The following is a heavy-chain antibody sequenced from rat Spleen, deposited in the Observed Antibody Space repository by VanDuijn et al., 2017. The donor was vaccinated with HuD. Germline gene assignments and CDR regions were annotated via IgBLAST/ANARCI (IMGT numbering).Heavy chain of an antibody. Sequence: EVQLVESGGGLVQPGRSLKLSCAASGFTFNAYDMAWVRQAPTKGLEWVASISPSVGSTYYRDSVKGRFTVSRDNAKSTLYLQMDSLRSEDTATYYCARHVVRDYGYNWYFDFWGPGTMVTVSS. J-gene: IGHJ1*01. CDR1: GFTFNAYD. D-gene: IGHD1-9*01. CDR3: ARHVVRDYGYNWYFDF. CDR2: ISPSVGST. V-gene: IGHV5S23*01.